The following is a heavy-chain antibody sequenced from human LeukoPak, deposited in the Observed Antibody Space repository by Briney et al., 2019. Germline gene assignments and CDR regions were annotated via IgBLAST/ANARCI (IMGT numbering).Heavy chain of an antibody. CDR3: ARGGPAVLYYFDY. CDR1: GGTFSSYA. V-gene: IGHV1-69*04. J-gene: IGHJ4*02. CDR2: IIPILGIA. Sequence: SVKVSCKASGGTFSSYAITWVRQAPGQGLEWMGRIIPILGIANYAQKFQGRVTIIADKSTSTAYMELSSLRSEDTAVYYCARGGPAVLYYFDYWGQGTLVTVSS.